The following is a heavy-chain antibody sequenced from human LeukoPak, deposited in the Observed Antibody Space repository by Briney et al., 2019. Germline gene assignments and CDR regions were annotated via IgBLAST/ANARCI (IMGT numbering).Heavy chain of an antibody. CDR1: GFTFSDYY. J-gene: IGHJ4*02. CDR2: ISSSGSTI. Sequence: GGSLRLSCAASGFTFSDYYMSWIRQAPGKGLEWVAYISSSGSTIYYEGSVEGRFTISRDNAKNSLYLHMNRVRAEDTAVYYCARDRDLYDYWGQGTLVTVSS. V-gene: IGHV3-11*01. CDR3: ARDRDLYDY.